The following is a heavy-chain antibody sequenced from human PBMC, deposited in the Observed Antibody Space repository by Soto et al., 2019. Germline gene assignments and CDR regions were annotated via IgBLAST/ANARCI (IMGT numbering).Heavy chain of an antibody. J-gene: IGHJ6*02. CDR2: ISAYNGNT. V-gene: IGHV1-18*01. CDR1: GYTFTSYG. D-gene: IGHD3-16*01. Sequence: ASVKVSCKASGYTFTSYGISWVRQAPGQGLEWMGWISAYNGNTNYAQKLQGRVTMTTDTSTSTAYMELRSLRSDDTAVYYCASYPAENWRLRLGELDVWGQGTTVTVSS. CDR3: ASYPAENWRLRLGELDV.